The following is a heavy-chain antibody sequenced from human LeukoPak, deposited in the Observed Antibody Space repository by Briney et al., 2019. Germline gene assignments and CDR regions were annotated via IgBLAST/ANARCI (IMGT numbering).Heavy chain of an antibody. CDR2: IYPGDSDT. D-gene: IGHD5-12*01. CDR3: ARVSRSRRSGYTSGVLY. V-gene: IGHV5-51*01. CDR1: GYSFANFW. Sequence: GESLKISCKGSGYSFANFWIGWVRQMPGKGLEWMGTIYPGDSDTRYSPSFRGQVTISVDESSRTAHLQWSSLKASDTAMYYCARVSRSRRSGYTSGVLYRGQGTLVTVSS. J-gene: IGHJ4*02.